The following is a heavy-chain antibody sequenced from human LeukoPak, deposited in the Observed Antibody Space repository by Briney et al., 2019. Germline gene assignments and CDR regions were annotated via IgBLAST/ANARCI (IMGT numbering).Heavy chain of an antibody. J-gene: IGHJ3*02. CDR3: ARDKIVRAAHDAFDI. Sequence: SETLSLTCTVSGDSISSYYWSWLRQPPGKGLEWLGSIYYTGSTYYNPSLKSRVTISIDTSKNQFSLNLTSVTAADTAVYFCARDKIVRAAHDAFDIWGQGTMVTVSS. CDR2: IYYTGST. V-gene: IGHV4-39*07. CDR1: GDSISSYY. D-gene: IGHD3-10*01.